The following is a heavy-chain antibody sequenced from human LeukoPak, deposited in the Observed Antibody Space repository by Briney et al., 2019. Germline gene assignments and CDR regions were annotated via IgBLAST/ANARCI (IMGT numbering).Heavy chain of an antibody. D-gene: IGHD6-19*01. CDR3: ARDRVGGLADY. CDR2: INPSGGST. Sequence: GASVKVSFKASGYTFTSYYMHWVRRAPGQGLEWMGIINPSGGSTSYAQKVQGRVTMTRDTSTSTVYMELSSLRSEDTAVYYCARDRVGGLADYWGQGTLVTVSS. V-gene: IGHV1-46*01. J-gene: IGHJ4*02. CDR1: GYTFTSYY.